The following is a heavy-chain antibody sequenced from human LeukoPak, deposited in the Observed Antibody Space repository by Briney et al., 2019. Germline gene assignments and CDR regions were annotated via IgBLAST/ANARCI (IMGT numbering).Heavy chain of an antibody. CDR2: IYYSGST. Sequence: SETLSLTCTVSGGSISSYYWSWIRQPPGKGLERIGYIYYSGSTNYNPSLKSRVTISVDTSKNQFSLKLSSVTAADTAVYYCARGPRMATISFYAFDIWGQGTMVTVSS. J-gene: IGHJ3*02. D-gene: IGHD5-24*01. V-gene: IGHV4-59*01. CDR1: GGSISSYY. CDR3: ARGPRMATISFYAFDI.